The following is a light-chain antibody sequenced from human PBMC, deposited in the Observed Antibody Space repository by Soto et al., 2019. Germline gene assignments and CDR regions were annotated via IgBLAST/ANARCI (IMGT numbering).Light chain of an antibody. V-gene: IGKV1-5*03. Sequence: DIQMTQSPSTLSASVGDRVTITCRASQTIRNSLAWYQQKPGKAPKLLIYKASSLQTGVPSRFSGSGSGTEFTLTISSLQPDDFATYFCQQYNTTFGQGTKVDI. J-gene: IGKJ2*01. CDR1: QTIRNS. CDR3: QQYNTT. CDR2: KAS.